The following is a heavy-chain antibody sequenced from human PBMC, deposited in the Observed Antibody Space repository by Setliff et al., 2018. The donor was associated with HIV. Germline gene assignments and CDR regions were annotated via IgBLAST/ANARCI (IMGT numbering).Heavy chain of an antibody. J-gene: IGHJ4*02. CDR2: IYYSGST. D-gene: IGHD3-10*01. Sequence: SETLSLTCTVSGGSISSGGYYWSWIRQHPGKGLEWIGYIYYSGSTYYNPSLKSRVTISVDTSKNQFSLKLSSVTAADTAVYYCARAPFYYGPGSYQTFDYWGQGTLVTVSS. CDR1: GGSISSGGYY. V-gene: IGHV4-31*03. CDR3: ARAPFYYGPGSYQTFDY.